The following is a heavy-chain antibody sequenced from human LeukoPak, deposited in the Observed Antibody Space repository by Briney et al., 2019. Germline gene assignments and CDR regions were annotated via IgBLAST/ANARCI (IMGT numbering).Heavy chain of an antibody. V-gene: IGHV1-2*02. CDR3: ARDRPTITGPLHLYGMDV. Sequence: GASVKVSCKASGYTFTASYMHWVRQAPGQGLEWMGSINPNSGGTNYAQKFQGRVTMTRDTSISTAYMELSRLRSDDTAVYYCARDRPTITGPLHLYGMDVWGQGTTVTVSS. CDR2: INPNSGGT. CDR1: GYTFTASY. J-gene: IGHJ6*02. D-gene: IGHD1-20*01.